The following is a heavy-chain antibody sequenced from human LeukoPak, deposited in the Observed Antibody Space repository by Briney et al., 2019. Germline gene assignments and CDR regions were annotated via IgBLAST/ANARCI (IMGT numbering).Heavy chain of an antibody. J-gene: IGHJ4*02. CDR1: GDSIRSYY. CDR2: IYYSGST. V-gene: IGHV4-59*01. Sequence: SETLSLTCTVSGDSIRSYYWSWIRQPPGKGLEWIGYIYYSGSTNYNPSLKTRVTISVDTSKNQFSLKLNSVTAADTAVYYCARDQTATGLLDYWGQGTLVTVSS. CDR3: ARDQTATGLLDY. D-gene: IGHD6-13*01.